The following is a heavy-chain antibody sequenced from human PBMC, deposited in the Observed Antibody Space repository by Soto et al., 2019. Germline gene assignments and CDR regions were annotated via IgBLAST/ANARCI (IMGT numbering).Heavy chain of an antibody. CDR2: VRFDGGNK. CDR1: GFTFSDHA. CDR3: ARAPAGDYTLYHYYTMDV. V-gene: IGHV3-33*01. D-gene: IGHD4-17*01. J-gene: IGHJ6*02. Sequence: GGSLRLSCEASGFTFSDHAMHWVRQAPGKGLEWVAVVRFDGGNKFYTDSVKGRFTISRDNSKNTLFLQMNSLRVVDTAVYYCARAPAGDYTLYHYYTMDVWGQGTPVTVSS.